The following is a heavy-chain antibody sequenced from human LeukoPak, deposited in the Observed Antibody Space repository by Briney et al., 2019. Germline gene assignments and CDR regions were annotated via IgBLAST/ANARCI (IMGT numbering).Heavy chain of an antibody. J-gene: IGHJ3*02. CDR1: GFTFSSYA. CDR3: AKEPGYCSSTSCYTDAFDI. D-gene: IGHD2-2*02. Sequence: GGSLRLSCAASGFTFSSYAMSWVRQAPGKGLEWVSAISGSGGSTYYADSVKGRFTISRDNSKNTLYLQMNSLRAEDTAVYYCAKEPGYCSSTSCYTDAFDIWGQGAMVTVSS. V-gene: IGHV3-23*01. CDR2: ISGSGGST.